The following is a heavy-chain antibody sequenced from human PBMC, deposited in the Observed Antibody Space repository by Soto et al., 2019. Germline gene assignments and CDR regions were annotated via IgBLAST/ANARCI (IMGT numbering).Heavy chain of an antibody. CDR2: IYYSGST. CDR3: ARADYDYFWGSYRPYYFDY. D-gene: IGHD3-16*02. CDR1: GGSISSGGYY. Sequence: QVRLQESGPGLVKPSQTLSLTCTVSGGSISSGGYYWSWIRQHPGKGLEWIGYIYYSGSTYYNPSLNSRVTISVDTSKNQFSLKLSSVTAADTAVYYCARADYDYFWGSYRPYYFDYCSQGTLVTVSS. J-gene: IGHJ4*02. V-gene: IGHV4-31*03.